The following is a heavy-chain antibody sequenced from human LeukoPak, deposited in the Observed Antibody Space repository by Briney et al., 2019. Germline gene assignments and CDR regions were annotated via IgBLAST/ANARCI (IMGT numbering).Heavy chain of an antibody. CDR3: ARVYEDYYYYYMDV. Sequence: SETLSLTCTVSGGSISSYYWSWIRQPPGKGLEWIGYIYYSGSTNYNPSLKSRVTISVDTSKNQFSLKLSSVTAADTAVYYCARVYEDYYYYYMDVWGKGTTVTVSS. CDR1: GGSISSYY. V-gene: IGHV4-59*01. CDR2: IYYSGST. D-gene: IGHD2-8*01. J-gene: IGHJ6*03.